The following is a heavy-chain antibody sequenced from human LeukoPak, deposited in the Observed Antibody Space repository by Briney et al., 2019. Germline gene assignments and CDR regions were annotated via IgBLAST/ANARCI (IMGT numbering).Heavy chain of an antibody. Sequence: PGGSLRLSCAASGFTFSSYWMSWVRQAPGKGLEGVAQIKQDGSEKNYVDSVKGRFTVSRDNAENSLFMQMDSLRVEDTAFYYCVVTTRSKSFDYWGQGTLVTVSS. D-gene: IGHD1-1*01. V-gene: IGHV3-7*01. J-gene: IGHJ4*02. CDR2: IKQDGSEK. CDR1: GFTFSSYW. CDR3: VVTTRSKSFDY.